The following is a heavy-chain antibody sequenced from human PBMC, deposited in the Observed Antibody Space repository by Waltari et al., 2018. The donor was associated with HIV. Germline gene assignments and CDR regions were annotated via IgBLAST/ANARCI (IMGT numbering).Heavy chain of an antibody. CDR1: GFSARSYW. CDR3: SRDTFGEYDY. CDR2: INIDGSRI. J-gene: IGHJ4*02. D-gene: IGHD3-10*01. V-gene: IGHV3-74*01. Sequence: EVQLVQSGGGLIKPGGSLRLSCAASGFSARSYWLHWVRQTPGKGLVWVSRINIDGSRIDYADSVRGRFTISRDSAKNTLSLQMNSLTEEDTAVYYCSRDTFGEYDYWGQGTLVTVSS.